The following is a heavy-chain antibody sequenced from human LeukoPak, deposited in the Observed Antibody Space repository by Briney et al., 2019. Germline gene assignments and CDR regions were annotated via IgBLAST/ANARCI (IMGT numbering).Heavy chain of an antibody. CDR3: ARGFAYGDTGSFDY. J-gene: IGHJ4*02. V-gene: IGHV4-59*01. CDR2: IYYSGST. CDR1: GASISSYY. D-gene: IGHD4-17*01. Sequence: SETLSLTCTVSGASISSYYWVWIRQPPGKGLECIEYIYYSGSTNYNPPLKSRGTISVDTSKNQFCLKLSSVTAADTAVYYCARGFAYGDTGSFDYWGQGTLVTVSS.